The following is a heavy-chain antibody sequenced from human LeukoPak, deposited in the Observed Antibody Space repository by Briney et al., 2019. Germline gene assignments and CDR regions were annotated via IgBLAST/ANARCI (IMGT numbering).Heavy chain of an antibody. D-gene: IGHD5-18*01. CDR3: ARSFRVQVWSDFDS. CDR2: IKEDGSEK. V-gene: IGHV3-7*01. Sequence: GGSLRLSCGASGFIFSSYWMNWLRQAPGKGLERVANIKEDGSEKHYVDSVKGRFTISRDNAKNSLYLQMNSLRAEDTAVYYCARSFRVQVWSDFDSWGQGTLITVSS. J-gene: IGHJ4*02. CDR1: GFIFSSYW.